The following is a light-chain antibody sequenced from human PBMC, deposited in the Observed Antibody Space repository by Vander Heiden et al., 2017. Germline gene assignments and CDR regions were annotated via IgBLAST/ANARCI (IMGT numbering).Light chain of an antibody. CDR1: SSDVGGYTS. CDR3: SSYTSSNTLV. Sequence: QSALTQPASVSASPGQSIPISCTGTSSDVGGYTSVSWYQQYPGKAPKVIIYDVTNRPSGVSNRFSGSKSGNTASLIISGLQAEDEADYYCSSYTSSNTLVFGGGTKLTVL. J-gene: IGLJ2*01. V-gene: IGLV2-14*01. CDR2: DVT.